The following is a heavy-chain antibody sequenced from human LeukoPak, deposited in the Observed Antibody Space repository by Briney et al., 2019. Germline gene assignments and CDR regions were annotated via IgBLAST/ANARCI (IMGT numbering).Heavy chain of an antibody. CDR1: GGSISSYY. V-gene: IGHV4-59*01. J-gene: IGHJ4*02. D-gene: IGHD5-24*01. Sequence: SETLSLTCTVSGGSISSYYWSWIRQPPGKGLEWIGYIYYSGSTNYNPSLKSRVTMSVDTSKNQFSLRLSSVTAADTAVYYCARDKRGDGYGDFDYWGQGTLVTVSS. CDR2: IYYSGST. CDR3: ARDKRGDGYGDFDY.